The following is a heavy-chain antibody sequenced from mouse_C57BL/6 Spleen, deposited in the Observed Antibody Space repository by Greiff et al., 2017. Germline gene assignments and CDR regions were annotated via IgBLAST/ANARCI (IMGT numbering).Heavy chain of an antibody. CDR3: ARWRGYFDV. CDR2: INPNNGGT. J-gene: IGHJ1*03. Sequence: VQLQQSGPELVKPGASVKMSCKASGYTFTDYNMHWVKQNHGKSLEWIGYINPNNGGTSYNQKFKGKATLTVNKSSSTSYMELRSLTSEDSSVYYCARWRGYFDVWGTGTTVTVSS. CDR1: GYTFTDYN. V-gene: IGHV1-22*01.